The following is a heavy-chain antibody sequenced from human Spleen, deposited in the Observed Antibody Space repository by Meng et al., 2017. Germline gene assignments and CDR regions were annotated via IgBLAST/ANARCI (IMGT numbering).Heavy chain of an antibody. D-gene: IGHD4-11*01. V-gene: IGHV4-31*03. Sequence: LKESGPGLVKPSQTLSLTCTVSGGSISSGGYYWSWIRQHPGKGLEWIGEINHSGSTNYNPSLESRATISVDTSQNNLSLKLSSVTAADSAVYYCARGPTTMAHDFDYWGQGTLVTVSS. CDR3: ARGPTTMAHDFDY. J-gene: IGHJ4*02. CDR2: INHSGST. CDR1: GGSISSGGYY.